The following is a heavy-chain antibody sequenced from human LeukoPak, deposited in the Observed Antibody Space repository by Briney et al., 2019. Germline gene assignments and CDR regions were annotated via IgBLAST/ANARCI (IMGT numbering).Heavy chain of an antibody. D-gene: IGHD1-1*01. CDR1: GFTFSSHA. CDR2: ISISGDTT. J-gene: IGHJ4*02. V-gene: IGHV3-23*01. CDR3: ARESQRAFDY. Sequence: SGGSLRLSCVASGFTFSSHAMTWVRQAPGKGLEWVSAISISGDTTYYADAVKGRFTISRDNSKNTVYLQMNSLRAEDTAVYYCARESQRAFDYWGQGTLVTVSS.